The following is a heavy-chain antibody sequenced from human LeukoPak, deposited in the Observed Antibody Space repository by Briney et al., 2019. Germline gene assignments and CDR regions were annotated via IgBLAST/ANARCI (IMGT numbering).Heavy chain of an antibody. CDR3: ARTYCGGDCYNYFDY. D-gene: IGHD2-21*02. CDR2: IIPIFGIA. J-gene: IGHJ4*02. V-gene: IGHV1-69*05. Sequence: SVKVSCKASGGTFSSYGISWVRQAPGQGLEWMGGIIPIFGIANYAQKFQGRVTITTDESTSTAYMELSSLRSEDTAVYYCARTYCGGDCYNYFDYWGQGTLVTVSS. CDR1: GGTFSSYG.